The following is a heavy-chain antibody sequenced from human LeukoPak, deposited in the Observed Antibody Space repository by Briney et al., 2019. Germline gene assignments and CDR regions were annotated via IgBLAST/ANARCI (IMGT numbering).Heavy chain of an antibody. D-gene: IGHD7-27*01. Sequence: SQTLSLTCTVSGGSISSGDYYWSWIRQPPGKGLEWIGYIYYSGSTYYNPSLKSRVTISVDTSKNQFSLKLSSVTAADTAVYHCARDGPQLGVQKRGAFDIWGQGTMVTVSS. CDR2: IYYSGST. CDR1: GGSISSGDYY. J-gene: IGHJ3*02. CDR3: ARDGPQLGVQKRGAFDI. V-gene: IGHV4-30-4*01.